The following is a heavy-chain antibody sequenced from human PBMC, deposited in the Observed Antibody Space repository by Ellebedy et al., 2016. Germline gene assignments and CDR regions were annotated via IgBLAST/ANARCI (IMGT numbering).Heavy chain of an antibody. J-gene: IGHJ4*02. CDR1: GLTLRDYW. Sequence: GESLNISCTASGLTLRDYWMHWVRQAPGKGLVWVSRINREGITHYADAVKGRFTISRDHAKNTLFLQMNSLTDEDTAVYYCARAGYCDRDLCNTPNHWGPGTPVAVSS. D-gene: IGHD2/OR15-2a*01. V-gene: IGHV3-74*01. CDR2: INREGIT. CDR3: ARAGYCDRDLCNTPNH.